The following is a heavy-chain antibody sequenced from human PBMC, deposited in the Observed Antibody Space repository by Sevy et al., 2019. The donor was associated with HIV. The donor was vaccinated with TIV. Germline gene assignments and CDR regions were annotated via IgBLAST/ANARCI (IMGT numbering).Heavy chain of an antibody. J-gene: IGHJ4*02. CDR1: GGTFSSYA. D-gene: IGHD5-12*01. CDR3: ASGYSGYDPIDY. V-gene: IGHV1-69*13. CDR2: IIPIFGTA. Sequence: ASVKVSCKASGGTFSSYAISWVRQAPGQGLEWMGGIIPIFGTANYAQKFQGRVTITADESTSTAYMELGSLRSEDTAMYYCASGYSGYDPIDYWGQGTLVTVSS.